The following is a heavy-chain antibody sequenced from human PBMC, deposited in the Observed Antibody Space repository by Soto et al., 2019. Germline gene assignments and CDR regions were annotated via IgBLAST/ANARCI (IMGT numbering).Heavy chain of an antibody. V-gene: IGHV1-18*01. D-gene: IGHD3-16*01. CDR2: ISPYTGNT. CDR3: VMVDNYVTPTPQDV. J-gene: IGHJ6*02. Sequence: QVQLVQSGDEVKKPGASVKVSCKASGYIFVNYGIAWVRQAPGQGLEWMGWISPYTGNTHSATKIQGRLPMTKDTSTSTAYLDLGSLTSDDTAVYYCVMVDNYVTPTPQDVWGQGTTVTVSS. CDR1: GYIFVNYG.